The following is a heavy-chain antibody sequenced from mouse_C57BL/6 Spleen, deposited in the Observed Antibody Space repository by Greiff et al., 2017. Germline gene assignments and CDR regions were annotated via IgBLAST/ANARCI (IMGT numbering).Heavy chain of an antibody. CDR2: IDPSDSYT. V-gene: IGHV1-69*01. CDR3: ARGDYGSHFDY. CDR1: GYTFTSYW. D-gene: IGHD1-1*01. Sequence: VKLMESGAELVMPGASVKLSCKASGYTFTSYWMHWVKQRPGQGLEWVGEIDPSDSYTNYNQKFKGKSTLTVDKSAGTAYMQLSSLTSEDSAVYDCARGDYGSHFDYWGQGTTLTVSS. J-gene: IGHJ2*01.